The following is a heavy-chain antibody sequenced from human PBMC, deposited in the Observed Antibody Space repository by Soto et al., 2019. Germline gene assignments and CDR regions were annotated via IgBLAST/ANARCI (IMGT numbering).Heavy chain of an antibody. Sequence: PSETLSLTCAVYGGSFRGYYWSWIRQPPGKGLKWIGEINHSGSTNYNPSLKSRVTISVDTSKNQFSLKLSSVTAADTAVYYCARGVNRYLGWFESPNLPWFDPWGQGTLVTVSS. CDR1: GGSFRGYY. CDR3: ARGVNRYLGWFESPNLPWFDP. J-gene: IGHJ5*02. D-gene: IGHD3-10*01. V-gene: IGHV4-34*01. CDR2: INHSGST.